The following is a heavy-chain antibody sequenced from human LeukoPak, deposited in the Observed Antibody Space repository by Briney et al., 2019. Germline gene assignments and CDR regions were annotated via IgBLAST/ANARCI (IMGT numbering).Heavy chain of an antibody. CDR3: AKIGLGGYYYGSGVLDY. V-gene: IGHV3-30*02. CDR1: GFTFSNSD. CDR2: IRYDGTNK. J-gene: IGHJ4*02. Sequence: GGSLRLSCAASGFTFSNSDMHWVRQAPGKGLQWVAFIRYDGTNKYYTDSVKGRFTISRDNSKNTLYLQMNSLRAEDTAVYYCAKIGLGGYYYGSGVLDYWGQGTLVTVSS. D-gene: IGHD3-10*01.